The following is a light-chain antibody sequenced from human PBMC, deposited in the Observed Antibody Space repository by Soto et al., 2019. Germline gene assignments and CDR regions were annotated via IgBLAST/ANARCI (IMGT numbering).Light chain of an antibody. CDR3: QQYGSSPWT. CDR1: QSVSSSY. Sequence: EIVLTQSPGTLSLSPGERATLSCRASQSVSSSYLAWYQQKPGQAPRLLIYGASSRATGIPDRFSGSGSGTDFTLTISRLEPEDFALYYCQQYGSSPWTFGHGTKVEIK. V-gene: IGKV3-20*01. J-gene: IGKJ1*01. CDR2: GAS.